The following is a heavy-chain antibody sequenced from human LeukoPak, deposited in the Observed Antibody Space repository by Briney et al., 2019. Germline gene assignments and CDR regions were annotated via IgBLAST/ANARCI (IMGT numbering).Heavy chain of an antibody. CDR2: FCYCGIT. J-gene: IGHJ6*02. Sequence: ETLTLPCSVSGDFLRSSSHLWGWVCQAPGRGLEWIGCFCYCGITYYHPYLTRRLSISVDTANNGFSLKLSSVTTSDTGVYMCARHSPSCSNAIGFSNYDDGMDVWGQGTTVTVYS. V-gene: IGHV4-39*01. D-gene: IGHD2-8*01. CDR1: GDFLRSSSHL. CDR3: ARHSPSCSNAIGFSNYDDGMDV.